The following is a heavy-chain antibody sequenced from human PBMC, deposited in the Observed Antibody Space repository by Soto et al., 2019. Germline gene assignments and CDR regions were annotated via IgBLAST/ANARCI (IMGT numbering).Heavy chain of an antibody. V-gene: IGHV4-30-4*01. D-gene: IGHD6-13*01. J-gene: IGHJ3*02. CDR2: IYYSGST. CDR3: ARGRVGSSWYFGKLLGVFAFDI. CDR1: GGSISSGDYY. Sequence: SETLSLTCTVSGGSISSGDYYWSWIRQPPGEGLEWIGYIYYSGSTYYNPSLKSRVTISVDTSKNQFSLKLSSVTAADTAVYYCARGRVGSSWYFGKLLGVFAFDIWGQGTMVTVSS.